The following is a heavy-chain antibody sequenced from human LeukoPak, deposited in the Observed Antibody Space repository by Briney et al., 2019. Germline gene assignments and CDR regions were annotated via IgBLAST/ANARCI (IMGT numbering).Heavy chain of an antibody. CDR1: GYTFTGYY. Sequence: GASVKVSCKASGYTFTGYYMHWVRQAPGKGLEWMGGFDPEDGETIYAQKFQGRVTMTEDTSTDTAYMELSSLRSEDTAVYYCATDLLRSSSWYYFDYWGQGTLVTVSS. J-gene: IGHJ4*02. CDR3: ATDLLRSSSWYYFDY. CDR2: FDPEDGET. D-gene: IGHD6-13*01. V-gene: IGHV1-24*01.